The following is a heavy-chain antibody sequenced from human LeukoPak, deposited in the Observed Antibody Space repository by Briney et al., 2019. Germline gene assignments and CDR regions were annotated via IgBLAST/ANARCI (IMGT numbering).Heavy chain of an antibody. D-gene: IGHD5-12*01. CDR3: ARVVKGGYADY. J-gene: IGHJ4*02. V-gene: IGHV1-46*02. CDR1: EYTFNSNY. CDR2: INPSGEST. Sequence: ASLKVSCKASEYTFNSNYMYWVRQAPGQGLEWMGIINPSGESTKYAQKFQGRITMTRDTSTTTVYMELSSLRSEDTAVYYCARVVKGGYADYWGQGTLVTVSS.